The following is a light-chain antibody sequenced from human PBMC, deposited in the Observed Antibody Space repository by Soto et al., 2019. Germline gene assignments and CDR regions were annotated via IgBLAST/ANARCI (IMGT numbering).Light chain of an antibody. Sequence: SALTQPASVSGSPGQSITSSCTGTSSDIGRYNYVSWFQQHPGKVPKLVIFEVNYRPSGVSDRFSGSKSGNTASLTITGLQAEDEADYYCTSCITANTRCVFGSGTKVTVL. J-gene: IGLJ1*01. CDR2: EVN. CDR1: SSDIGRYNY. V-gene: IGLV2-14*01. CDR3: TSCITANTRCV.